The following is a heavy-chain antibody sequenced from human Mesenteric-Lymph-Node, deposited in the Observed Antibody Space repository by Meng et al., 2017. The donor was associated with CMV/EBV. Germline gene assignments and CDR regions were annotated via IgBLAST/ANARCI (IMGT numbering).Heavy chain of an antibody. CDR2: ISSSSSYI. J-gene: IGHJ5*02. D-gene: IGHD2-2*01. CDR1: GFTFSSYS. Sequence: GESLKISCAASGFTFSSYSMNWVRQAPGKGLEWVSSISSSSSYIYYADSVKGRFTISRDNAKNSLYLQMNSLRAEDTAVYYCASMIVVVPAASKTNWFDPWGQGTLVTVSS. CDR3: ASMIVVVPAASKTNWFDP. V-gene: IGHV3-21*01.